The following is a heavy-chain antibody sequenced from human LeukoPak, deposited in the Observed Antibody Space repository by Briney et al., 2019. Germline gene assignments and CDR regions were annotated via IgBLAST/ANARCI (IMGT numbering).Heavy chain of an antibody. J-gene: IGHJ5*02. CDR1: GGSISSYY. Sequence: SETLSLTCTVYGGSISSYYWSWIRQPAGKGLEWIGRINNSGSTNYNPSLKSRVTMSVDTSKNQFSLKLSSVPAADTAVYYCARDTTRRGSGSGFYNWFDPWGRGTLVTVSS. CDR2: INNSGST. D-gene: IGHD3-10*01. CDR3: ARDTTRRGSGSGFYNWFDP. V-gene: IGHV4-4*07.